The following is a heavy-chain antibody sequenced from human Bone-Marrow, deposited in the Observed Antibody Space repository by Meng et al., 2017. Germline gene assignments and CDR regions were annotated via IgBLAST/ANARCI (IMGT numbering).Heavy chain of an antibody. CDR1: GGSISSYY. D-gene: IGHD2-15*01. J-gene: IGHJ6*02. CDR2: IYNSGSN. V-gene: IGHV4-4*07. CDR3: ARDRCSGGSCPYGMDV. Sequence: GSLRLSCTVSGGSISSYYWSWIRQPAGKGLEWIGRIYNSGSNNYNPSLKSRVTMSVDTSKNQFSLKLSSVTAADTAVYYCARDRCSGGSCPYGMDVWGQGTTVTVSS.